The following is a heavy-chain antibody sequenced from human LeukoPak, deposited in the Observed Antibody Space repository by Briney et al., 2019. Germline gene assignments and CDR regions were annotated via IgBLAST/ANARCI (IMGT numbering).Heavy chain of an antibody. J-gene: IGHJ5*02. Sequence: GGSLRLSCVASGFDFGAYGMHWVRQAPGKGLDWVAVISYDGSNAYYGDSVKDRFTISRDNSHNTLFLQMNSLTTDDTAAYYCVKGDWHGSGNYYSDQFRPWGPGTLVTVS. CDR3: VKGDWHGSGNYYSDQFRP. CDR1: GFDFGAYG. V-gene: IGHV3-30*18. D-gene: IGHD3-10*01. CDR2: ISYDGSNA.